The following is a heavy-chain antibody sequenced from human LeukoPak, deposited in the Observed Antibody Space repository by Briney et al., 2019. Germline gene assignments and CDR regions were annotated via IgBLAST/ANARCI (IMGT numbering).Heavy chain of an antibody. CDR1: GFTFSSYA. Sequence: GGSLRLSCAASGFTFSSYAMHWVRQAPGKGLEWVAVISYDGSNKYYADSVKGRFTISRDNSENTLYLQMNSLRAEDTAVYYCARPGYSYGLDYWGQGTLVTVSS. V-gene: IGHV3-30*04. CDR2: ISYDGSNK. CDR3: ARPGYSYGLDY. D-gene: IGHD5-18*01. J-gene: IGHJ4*02.